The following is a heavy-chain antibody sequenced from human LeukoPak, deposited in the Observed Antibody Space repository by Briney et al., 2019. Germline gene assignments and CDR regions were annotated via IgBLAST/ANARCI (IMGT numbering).Heavy chain of an antibody. CDR1: GFTFSSYA. Sequence: GGSLRLSCAASGFTFSSYAIHWVRQAPGKGLEYVSAISSNGGSTYYANSVKGRFTISRDNSKNTLYLQMGSLRAEDMAVYYCARFGVTGSDWGQGTLVTVSS. J-gene: IGHJ4*02. D-gene: IGHD3-3*01. CDR2: ISSNGGST. CDR3: ARFGVTGSD. V-gene: IGHV3-64*01.